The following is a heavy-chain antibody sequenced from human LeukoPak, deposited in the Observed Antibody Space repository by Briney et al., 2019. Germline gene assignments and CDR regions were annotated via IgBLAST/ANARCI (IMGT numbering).Heavy chain of an antibody. Sequence: GGSLRLSCAASGFTVSSNYMIWVRQAQGKGLEWVSVIYSGGSTYYADSVKGRFTISRDNAKNSLFLQMNSLRAEDTAMYYCARSEDYCSGGSCYAHWGQGILVTVSS. V-gene: IGHV3-53*01. CDR2: IYSGGST. J-gene: IGHJ4*02. D-gene: IGHD2-15*01. CDR1: GFTVSSNY. CDR3: ARSEDYCSGGSCYAH.